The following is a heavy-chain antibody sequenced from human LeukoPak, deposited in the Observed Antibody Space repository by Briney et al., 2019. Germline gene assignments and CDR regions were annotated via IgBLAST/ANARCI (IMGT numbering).Heavy chain of an antibody. J-gene: IGHJ4*02. CDR2: IYPGDSVT. Sequence: GESLKISCKGTGYTFTSYWIGWVRQMPGKGLEWMGIIYPGDSVTRYSPSFQGQVTISADKSISTAYLQWSSLKPSDIAMYYCARRGDGYNLNFDYWGQGTLVTVSS. CDR3: ARRGDGYNLNFDY. CDR1: GYTFTSYW. D-gene: IGHD5-24*01. V-gene: IGHV5-51*01.